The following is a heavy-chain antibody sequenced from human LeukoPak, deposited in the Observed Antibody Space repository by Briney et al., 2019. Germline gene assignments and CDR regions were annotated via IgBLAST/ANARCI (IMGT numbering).Heavy chain of an antibody. J-gene: IGHJ5*02. Sequence: SVKVSCKASGGTFSSYAISWVRQAPGQGLEWMGRIIPIFGTANYAQKFQGRVTITTDESTSTAYMELSSLRSEDTAVYYCARGGANYYVSRGSARYNWFDPWGQGTLLTVSS. CDR2: IIPIFGTA. V-gene: IGHV1-69*05. D-gene: IGHD3-10*01. CDR3: ARGGANYYVSRGSARYNWFDP. CDR1: GGTFSSYA.